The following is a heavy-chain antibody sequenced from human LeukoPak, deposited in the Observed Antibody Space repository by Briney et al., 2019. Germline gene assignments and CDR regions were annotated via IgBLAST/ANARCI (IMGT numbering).Heavy chain of an antibody. V-gene: IGHV3-33*01. J-gene: IGHJ5*02. CDR2: IWYDGSNK. CDR3: ARGVFGFDP. Sequence: GRSLRLSGAASGFTFSSYGMHWVRQAPGKGLEWVAVIWYDGSNKYYADSVKGRFTISRDNSKNTLYLQMNSLRAEDTAVYYCARGVFGFDPWGQGTLVTVSS. D-gene: IGHD3-3*01. CDR1: GFTFSSYG.